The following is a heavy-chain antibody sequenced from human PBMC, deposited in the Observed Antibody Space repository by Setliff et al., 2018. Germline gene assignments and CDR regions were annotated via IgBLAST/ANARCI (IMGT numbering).Heavy chain of an antibody. CDR3: VRDWASGDDH. V-gene: IGHV2-26*01. CDR2: IFSNDEK. Sequence: SGPTLVNPTETLTLTCTVSGFSLSNARMGVSWIRQPPGKALEWLAHIFSNDEKSYSTSLKGRFTISRDNAKNSLFLQMNILEVEDTAVYYCVRDWASGDDHWGRGTLVTVSS. CDR1: GFSLSNARMG. D-gene: IGHD2-21*01. J-gene: IGHJ4*02.